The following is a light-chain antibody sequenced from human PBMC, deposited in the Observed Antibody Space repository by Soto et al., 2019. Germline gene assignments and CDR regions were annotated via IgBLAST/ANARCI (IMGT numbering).Light chain of an antibody. CDR3: SSYTSSSTLVV. J-gene: IGLJ2*01. CDR2: DVS. Sequence: QSVLTQPASVSGSPGQSITISCTGTTSDVGGYNYVSWYQQHPGTAPKLMIYDVSNRPSGVSNRFSGSKSGNTASLTISGLQAEDEAAYYCSSYTSSSTLVVFGGGTKLTVL. CDR1: TSDVGGYNY. V-gene: IGLV2-14*03.